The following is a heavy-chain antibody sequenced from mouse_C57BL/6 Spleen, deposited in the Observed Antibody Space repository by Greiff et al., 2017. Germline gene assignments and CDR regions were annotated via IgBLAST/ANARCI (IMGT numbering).Heavy chain of an antibody. Sequence: QVQLQQSGPELVKPGASVKISCKASGYAFSSSWMNWVKQRPGKGLEWIGRIYPGDGDTNYNGKFKGKATLTADKSSSTAYMHLSSLTSEDSAVYLCGRLRRDAYWGQGTLVTVSA. D-gene: IGHD2-12*01. J-gene: IGHJ3*01. CDR3: GRLRRDAY. CDR2: IYPGDGDT. CDR1: GYAFSSSW. V-gene: IGHV1-82*01.